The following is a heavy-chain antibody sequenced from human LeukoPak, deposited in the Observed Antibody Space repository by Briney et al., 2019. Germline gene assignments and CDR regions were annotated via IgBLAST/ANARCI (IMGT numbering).Heavy chain of an antibody. CDR2: ISAGGAT. V-gene: IGHV3-23*01. Sequence: GGSLRLSCAASGFTFGSQVMRWVRQAPGKGLEGVSPISAGGATFYADSVRGRFTISRDNSKNTLYLQMNSLRAEDTAVYYCAKRSGSLHYYEYWGQGTLVTVSS. CDR1: GFTFGSQV. CDR3: AKRSGSLHYYEY. D-gene: IGHD1-26*01. J-gene: IGHJ4*02.